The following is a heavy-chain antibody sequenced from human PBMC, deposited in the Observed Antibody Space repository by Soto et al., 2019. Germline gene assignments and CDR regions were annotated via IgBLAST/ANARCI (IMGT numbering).Heavy chain of an antibody. D-gene: IGHD3-10*01. Sequence: QAELVESGGGVVQPGASLRLSCVASGFTFSDFPLHWVRRAPGKGLEWVAVISYDGNDESYSDSVKGRFTISRDNSKTTVYLQMNSLRADDMAVYHCARDMRHDYASGRLDYLGQGTLVTVSS. J-gene: IGHJ4*02. CDR2: ISYDGNDE. CDR1: GFTFSDFP. CDR3: ARDMRHDYASGRLDY. V-gene: IGHV3-30-3*01.